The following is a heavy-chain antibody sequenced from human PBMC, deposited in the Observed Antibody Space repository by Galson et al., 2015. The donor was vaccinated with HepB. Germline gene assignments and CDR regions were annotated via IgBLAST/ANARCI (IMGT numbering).Heavy chain of an antibody. D-gene: IGHD1-7*01. J-gene: IGHJ6*02. CDR3: TTDGLNWNYALWNYYGMDV. CDR2: IKSKTDGGTT. CDR1: GFTFSNAW. V-gene: IGHV3-15*01. Sequence: SLRLSCAASGFTFSNAWMSWVRQAPGKGLEWVGRIKSKTDGGTTDYAAPVKGRFTISRDDSKNTLYLQMNSLKTEDTAVYYCTTDGLNWNYALWNYYGMDVWGQGTTVTVSS.